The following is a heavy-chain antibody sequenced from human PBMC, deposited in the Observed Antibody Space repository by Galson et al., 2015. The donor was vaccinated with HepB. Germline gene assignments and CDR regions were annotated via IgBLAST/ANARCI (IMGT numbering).Heavy chain of an antibody. V-gene: IGHV3-23*01. Sequence: SLRLSCAASGFTFSSYAMSWVRQAPGKGLEWVSAISGSGGSTYYADSVKGRFTISRDNSKNTLYLQMNSLRAEDTAVYYCARGPGGAVHITGIWGQGTLVTVSS. CDR1: GFTFSSYA. J-gene: IGHJ4*02. D-gene: IGHD3-16*01. CDR3: ARGPGGAVHITGI. CDR2: ISGSGGST.